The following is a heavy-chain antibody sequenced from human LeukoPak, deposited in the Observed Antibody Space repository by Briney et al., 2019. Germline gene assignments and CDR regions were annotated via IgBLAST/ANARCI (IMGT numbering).Heavy chain of an antibody. Sequence: ASVKVSCKASEYTFTSYAMHWGRQAPGQRLEWMGWINAGNRNTKYSQKYQGRVTITRDTSASKAYMELSSLRSEDTAVYYCARDEVGGDSTFDYCCQGTLVTVSS. V-gene: IGHV1-3*01. CDR1: EYTFTSYA. CDR3: ARDEVGGDSTFDY. J-gene: IGHJ4*02. CDR2: INAGNRNT. D-gene: IGHD2-21*02.